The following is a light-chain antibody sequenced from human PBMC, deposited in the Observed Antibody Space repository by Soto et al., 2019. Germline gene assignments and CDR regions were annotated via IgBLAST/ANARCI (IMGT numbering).Light chain of an antibody. V-gene: IGLV2-14*01. Sequence: QSVLTQPASVSGSPGQSITISCTGTSSDVGGYNYVSWYQQYPGKAPKLMIFGVSDRPSGVSNRFSGSKSGNTASQTISWLQAEDEADYYCSSYKTSSTVVVFGGGTKLTVL. CDR2: GVS. CDR3: SSYKTSSTVVV. CDR1: SSDVGGYNY. J-gene: IGLJ2*01.